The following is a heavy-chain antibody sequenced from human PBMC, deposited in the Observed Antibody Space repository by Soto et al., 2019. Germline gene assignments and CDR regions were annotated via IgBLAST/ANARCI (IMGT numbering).Heavy chain of an antibody. Sequence: LSETLSLTCAVYGGSFSGYYWSWIRQPPGKGLEWIGYIYYSGSTYYNPSLKSRVTISVDTSKNQFSLKLSSVTAADTAVYYCARAMSPDDYGDYAGFDYWGQGTLVTVSS. J-gene: IGHJ4*02. CDR2: IYYSGST. CDR1: GGSFSGYY. D-gene: IGHD4-17*01. V-gene: IGHV4-34*01. CDR3: ARAMSPDDYGDYAGFDY.